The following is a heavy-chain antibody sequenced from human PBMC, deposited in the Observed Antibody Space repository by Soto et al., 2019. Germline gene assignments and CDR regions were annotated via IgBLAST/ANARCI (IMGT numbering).Heavy chain of an antibody. CDR3: AKDAILSCGSTSCPLGWFDP. V-gene: IGHV3-23*01. D-gene: IGHD2-2*01. CDR2: ISGSGGST. CDR1: GFTFSSYA. Sequence: EVQLLESGGGLVQPGGSLRLSCAASGFTFSSYAMSWVRQAPGKGLEWVSAISGSGGSTYYADSVKGRFTISRDNSKNTLYLQMNSLRAEDTAVYYCAKDAILSCGSTSCPLGWFDPWGQGTLVTVSS. J-gene: IGHJ5*02.